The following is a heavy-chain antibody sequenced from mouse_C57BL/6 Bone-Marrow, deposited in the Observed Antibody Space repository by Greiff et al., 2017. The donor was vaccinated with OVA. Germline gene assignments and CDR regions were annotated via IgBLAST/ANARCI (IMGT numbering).Heavy chain of an antibody. CDR1: GYTFTSYW. CDR2: IDPSDSET. Sequence: QVHVKQPGAELVRPGSSVKLSCKASGYTFTSYWMHWVKQRPIQGLEWIGNIDPSDSETHYNQKFKDKATLTVDKSSSTAYMQLSSLTSEDSAVYYCARYDYGGGFAYWGQGTLVTVSA. J-gene: IGHJ3*01. V-gene: IGHV1-52*01. D-gene: IGHD2-4*01. CDR3: ARYDYGGGFAY.